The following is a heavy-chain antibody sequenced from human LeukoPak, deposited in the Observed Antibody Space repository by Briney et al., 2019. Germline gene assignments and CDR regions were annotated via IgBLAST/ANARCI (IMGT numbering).Heavy chain of an antibody. V-gene: IGHV4-34*01. D-gene: IGHD6-13*01. CDR1: GGSFSGYS. CDR3: ARRQLAAGGRGYFFDY. J-gene: IGHJ4*02. Sequence: PSETLSLTCAVYGGSFSGYSWNWIRQPPGKGLEWIGEINHSGSSNYSPSLKSRVTISLDTSKNQFSLRLSSVTAADTAVYYCARRQLAAGGRGYFFDYWGQGTLVTVSS. CDR2: INHSGSS.